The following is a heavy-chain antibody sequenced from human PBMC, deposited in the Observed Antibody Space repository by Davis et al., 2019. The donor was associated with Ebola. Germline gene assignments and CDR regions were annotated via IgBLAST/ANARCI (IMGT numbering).Heavy chain of an antibody. CDR2: INGGNGNT. Sequence: ASVKVSCKTPGYSFTSNIMHWVRQAPGQRLEWVGWINGGNGNTKYSQKFQGRVTISRDTSATILYLELNSLRADDTAVYYCARGHATSLYGMDVWGQGTTVTVSS. J-gene: IGHJ6*02. CDR3: ARGHATSLYGMDV. CDR1: GYSFTSNI. V-gene: IGHV1-3*01.